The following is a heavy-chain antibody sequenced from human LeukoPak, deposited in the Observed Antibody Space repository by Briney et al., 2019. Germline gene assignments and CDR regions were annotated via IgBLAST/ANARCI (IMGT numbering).Heavy chain of an antibody. CDR3: ARYRIAAAGNWFDP. Sequence: SETLSLTCAVYGGSFSGYYWSWIRQPPGKGLEWIGEINHSGSTNHNPSLKSRVTISVDTPKNQLSLKLSSVTAADTAVYYCARYRIAAAGNWFDPWGQGTLVTVSS. CDR2: INHSGST. D-gene: IGHD6-13*01. CDR1: GGSFSGYY. J-gene: IGHJ5*02. V-gene: IGHV4-34*01.